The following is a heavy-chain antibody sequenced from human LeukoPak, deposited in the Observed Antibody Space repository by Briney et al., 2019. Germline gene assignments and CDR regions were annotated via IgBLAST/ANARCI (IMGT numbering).Heavy chain of an antibody. V-gene: IGHV1-18*01. Sequence: GASVKVSCKASGYTYSSYGISWVRQAPGQGLEWMGWINGYKGNTNYAQKLRGRVTMTTDTSTSTAYMELRSLRSDDTAVYYCARVVVGATIPHYWGQGTLVTVSS. CDR1: GYTYSSYG. J-gene: IGHJ4*02. CDR2: INGYKGNT. CDR3: ARVVVGATIPHY. D-gene: IGHD1-26*01.